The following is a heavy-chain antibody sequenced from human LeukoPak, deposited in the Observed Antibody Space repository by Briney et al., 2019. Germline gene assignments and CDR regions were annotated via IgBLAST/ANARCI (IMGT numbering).Heavy chain of an antibody. D-gene: IGHD3-3*01. J-gene: IGHJ5*02. CDR2: ISSDGSFA. CDR3: ARNWRPDT. Sequence: TGGSLRLSCTASGFTFSGYWMHWVRQAPGKGLVWVSRISSDGSFAEYGDSVKGRFTTSRDNAKNTLYLQMNSLRVEDTAVYYCARNWRPDTWGQGTLVTVSS. V-gene: IGHV3-74*03. CDR1: GFTFSGYW.